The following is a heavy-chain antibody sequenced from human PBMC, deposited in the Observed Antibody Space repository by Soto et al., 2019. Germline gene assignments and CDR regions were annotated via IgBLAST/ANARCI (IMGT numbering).Heavy chain of an antibody. CDR3: AREIYDDYDSSGFDH. J-gene: IGHJ4*02. D-gene: IGHD3-22*01. CDR2: INHNTNT. CDR1: GGSFSDTY. V-gene: IGHV4-34*01. Sequence: PSETLSLTCAVYGGSFSDTYWNWFRQPPGKGLDWIGEINHNTNTIYNPSLTSRVTISVDTSKNHFSLKLTSVTAADTAVYYCAREIYDDYDSSGFDHWGQGTLVTVSS.